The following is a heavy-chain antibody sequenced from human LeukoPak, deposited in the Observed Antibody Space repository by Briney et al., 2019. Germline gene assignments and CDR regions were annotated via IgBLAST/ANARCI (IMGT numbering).Heavy chain of an antibody. Sequence: ESAPTLVNNTETLRLTCSFSGFSLSSRGVGEGWIRQPPGKALEWLALIYWDDDKRYSPSLKSRLTITKDTSKNQVVLTMTNMDPVDTATYYCALSYSSGAFDPWGQGTLVTVSS. CDR1: GFSLSSRGVG. CDR2: IYWDDDK. D-gene: IGHD6-25*01. V-gene: IGHV2-5*02. J-gene: IGHJ5*02. CDR3: ALSYSSGAFDP.